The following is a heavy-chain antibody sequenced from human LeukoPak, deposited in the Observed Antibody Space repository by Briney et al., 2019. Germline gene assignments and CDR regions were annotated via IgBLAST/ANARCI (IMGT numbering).Heavy chain of an antibody. Sequence: EASVKVSCKASGYTFTSYDINWVRQATGQGLEWMGWMNPNSGNTGYAQKFQGRVTMTRNTSISTAYMELSSLRSEDTAVYYCTRAGSGGYYFDYWGQGTLVTVSS. CDR1: GYTFTSYD. D-gene: IGHD3-10*01. V-gene: IGHV1-8*01. CDR2: MNPNSGNT. J-gene: IGHJ4*02. CDR3: TRAGSGGYYFDY.